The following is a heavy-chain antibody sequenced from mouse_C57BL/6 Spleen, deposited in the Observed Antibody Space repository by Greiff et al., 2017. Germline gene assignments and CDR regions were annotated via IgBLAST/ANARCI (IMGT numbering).Heavy chain of an antibody. J-gene: IGHJ4*01. Sequence: QVQLQQSGAELVKPGASVKLSCKASGYTFTSYWMHWVKQRPGRGLEWIGRIDPNRGGTTYNEKFKSKATLTVDKSSSPPYMLLSSLTSEVSGVYYCSRAAGFYYAMAYWGQGTSVTVSS. CDR2: IDPNRGGT. CDR1: GYTFTSYW. V-gene: IGHV1-72*01. D-gene: IGHD1-2*01. CDR3: SRAAGFYYAMAY.